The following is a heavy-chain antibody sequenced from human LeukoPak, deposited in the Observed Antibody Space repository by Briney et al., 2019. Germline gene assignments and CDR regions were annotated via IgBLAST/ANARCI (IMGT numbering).Heavy chain of an antibody. CDR3: ARSPPWVPSYMDV. J-gene: IGHJ6*03. Sequence: SETLSLTCTVSGGSINNHYWSWIRQTAGKGLEWIGRIYTSGSTNYNPSLKSRVTMSVDTSNNQFSLKLTSVTAADTAVYYCARSPPWVPSYMDVWGKGTTVTISS. V-gene: IGHV4-4*07. D-gene: IGHD3-10*01. CDR2: IYTSGST. CDR1: GGSINNHY.